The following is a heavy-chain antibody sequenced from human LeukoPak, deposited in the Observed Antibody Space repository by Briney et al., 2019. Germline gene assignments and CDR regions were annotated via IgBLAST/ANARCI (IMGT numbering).Heavy chain of an antibody. CDR1: GYTFTSYG. D-gene: IGHD4-17*01. Sequence: ASVKVSCKASGYTFTSYGISWVRQAPGQGLEWMGGIIPIFGTANYAQKFQGRVTITADESTSTAYMELSSLRSEDTAVYYCARGERGGDYVVAFDIWGQGTMVTVSS. CDR3: ARGERGGDYVVAFDI. J-gene: IGHJ3*02. CDR2: IIPIFGTA. V-gene: IGHV1-69*13.